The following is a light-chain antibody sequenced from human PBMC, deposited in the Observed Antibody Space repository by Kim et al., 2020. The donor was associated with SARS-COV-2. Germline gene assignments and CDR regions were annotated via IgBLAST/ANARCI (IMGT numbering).Light chain of an antibody. J-gene: IGLJ3*02. CDR1: SLRSYY. Sequence: SSELTQDPAVSVALGQTVRITCQGDSLRSYYASWYQQKPGQAPVLVIYGKNNRPSGIPDRFSGSSSGNTASLTITGAQAEDEADYYCNSRDSSGNHLRVFGGGTQLNVL. CDR2: GKN. V-gene: IGLV3-19*01. CDR3: NSRDSSGNHLRV.